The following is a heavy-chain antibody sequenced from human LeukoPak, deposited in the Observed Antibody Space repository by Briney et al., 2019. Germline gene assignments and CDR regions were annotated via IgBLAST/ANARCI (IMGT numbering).Heavy chain of an antibody. CDR3: ARDMGEVTGTTWFDP. D-gene: IGHD1-7*01. CDR2: INPNSGGT. J-gene: IGHJ5*02. Sequence: ASVKVSCKASGYTFTGYYMHWVRQAPGQGLEWMGWINPNSGGTNYAQKFQGRVTMTRDTSISTAYMELSRLRSDDTAVYYCARDMGEVTGTTWFDPWGQGTLVTVSS. CDR1: GYTFTGYY. V-gene: IGHV1-2*02.